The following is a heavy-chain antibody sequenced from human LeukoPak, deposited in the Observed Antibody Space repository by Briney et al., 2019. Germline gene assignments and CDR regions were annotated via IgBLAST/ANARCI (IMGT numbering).Heavy chain of an antibody. V-gene: IGHV4-34*01. CDR2: INHSGST. CDR1: GGSFSGYY. Sequence: SETLSLTCAVYGGSFSGYYWSWIRQPPGKGLEWIGEINHSGSTNYNPSLKSRVTISVDTSKNQFSLKLSSVTAADTAVYYCARNSGTVTTRNWFDPWGQGTLVTVSS. J-gene: IGHJ5*02. CDR3: ARNSGTVTTRNWFDP. D-gene: IGHD4-17*01.